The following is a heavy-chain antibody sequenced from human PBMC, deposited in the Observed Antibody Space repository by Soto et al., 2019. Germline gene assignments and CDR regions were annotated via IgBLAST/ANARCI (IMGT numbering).Heavy chain of an antibody. CDR2: IYHTGST. CDR3: ARIATTTLGGPIDY. CDR1: GGSVTNNNY. D-gene: IGHD4-4*01. Sequence: SETLSLTCAVSGGSVTNNNYWGWVRQPPGKGLEWIGEIYHTGSTNYNPSLKSRVTMSVDKSKNQFSLNLRSVTAVDTAVYYCARIATTTLGGPIDYWGRGTLVTVSS. V-gene: IGHV4-4*02. J-gene: IGHJ4*02.